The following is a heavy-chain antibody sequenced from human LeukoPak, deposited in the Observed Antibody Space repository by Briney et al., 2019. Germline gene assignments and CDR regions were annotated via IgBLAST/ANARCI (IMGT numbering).Heavy chain of an antibody. D-gene: IGHD2-2*01. J-gene: IGHJ6*02. CDR1: GFTFSSYG. V-gene: IGHV3-30*18. Sequence: GGSLRLSCAASGFTFSSYGMHRVRQAPGKGLEWVAVISYDGSNKYYADSVKGRFTISRDNSKSTLYLQMNSLRAEDTAVYYCAKGPDIVVVGENYYYYYGMDVWGQGTTVTVSS. CDR3: AKGPDIVVVGENYYYYYGMDV. CDR2: ISYDGSNK.